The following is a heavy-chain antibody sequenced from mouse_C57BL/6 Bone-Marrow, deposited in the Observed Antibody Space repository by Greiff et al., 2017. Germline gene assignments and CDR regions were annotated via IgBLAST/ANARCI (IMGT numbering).Heavy chain of an antibody. V-gene: IGHV1-82*01. D-gene: IGHD2-3*01. J-gene: IGHJ2*01. CDR1: GYAFSSSW. CDR2: IYPGEGDT. CDR3: AREGWLLFDY. Sequence: VQLQQSGPELVKPGASVKISCKASGYAFSSSWMNWVKQRPGKGLEWIGRIYPGEGDTNYNGKFKGKATLTADKSSSTAYMQLSSLTSEDSAVYFCAREGWLLFDYWGQGTTLTVSS.